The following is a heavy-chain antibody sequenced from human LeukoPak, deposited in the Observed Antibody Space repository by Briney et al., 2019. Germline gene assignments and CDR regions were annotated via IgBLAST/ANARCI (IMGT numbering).Heavy chain of an antibody. CDR1: GGSISSGGYY. J-gene: IGHJ4*02. Sequence: SQTLSLTCTVSGGSISSGGYYWSWIRQPPGKGLEWIGSIYYSGNTYDNPSLRSRVTISVDTSKNQFSLKLTSVTAADTAIYYCAREGECFDYWGQGSLVTVSS. D-gene: IGHD3-3*01. CDR2: IYYSGNT. CDR3: AREGECFDY. V-gene: IGHV4-39*07.